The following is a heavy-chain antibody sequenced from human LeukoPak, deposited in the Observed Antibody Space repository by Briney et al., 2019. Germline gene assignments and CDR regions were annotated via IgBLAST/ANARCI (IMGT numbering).Heavy chain of an antibody. D-gene: IGHD2-21*02. Sequence: ASVKVSCKVSGYTLTELSMHWVRQAPGKGLEWMGGINPEDGETIYARKFQGRVTMTEDTSTDTAYMELSSLRSEDTAVYYCTTDRSYCAGDCYVWFDPWGQGTLVTVSS. CDR1: GYTLTELS. CDR2: INPEDGET. V-gene: IGHV1-24*01. CDR3: TTDRSYCAGDCYVWFDP. J-gene: IGHJ5*02.